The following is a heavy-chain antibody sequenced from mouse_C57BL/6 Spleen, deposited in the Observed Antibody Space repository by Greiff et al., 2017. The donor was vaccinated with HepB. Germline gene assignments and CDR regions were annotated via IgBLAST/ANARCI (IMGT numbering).Heavy chain of an antibody. CDR1: GYTFTSYW. V-gene: IGHV1-50*01. Sequence: QVQLQQPGAELVKPGASVKLSCKASGYTFTSYWMQWVKQRPGQGLEWIGEIDPSDSYTNYNQKFKGKATLTVDTSSSTAYMQLSSLTSEDSAVYYCARRIYDSFYCYFDVWGTVTTVTVSS. J-gene: IGHJ1*03. D-gene: IGHD2-3*01. CDR2: IDPSDSYT. CDR3: ARRIYDSFYCYFDV.